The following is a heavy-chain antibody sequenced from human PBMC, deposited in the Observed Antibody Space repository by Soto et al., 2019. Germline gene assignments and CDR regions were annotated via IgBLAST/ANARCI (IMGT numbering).Heavy chain of an antibody. CDR1: GLNFGNNW. CDR3: ATAEVDY. Sequence: PGGSLRLSCAASGLNFGNNWMHWVRQAPGKGLEWVSRMNSDGRTTNYADSVNGRFTVSRDNAKNTLYLKMNSLRAEDTAVYYCATAEVDYWGPGTQVTVSS. V-gene: IGHV3-74*01. J-gene: IGHJ4*02. CDR2: MNSDGRTT.